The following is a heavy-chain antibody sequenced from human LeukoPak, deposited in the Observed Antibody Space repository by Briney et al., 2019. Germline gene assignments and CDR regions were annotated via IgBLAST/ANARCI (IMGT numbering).Heavy chain of an antibody. J-gene: IGHJ3*02. D-gene: IGHD1-1*01. CDR3: ATDRLEIYALHI. V-gene: IGHV1-24*01. Sequence: ASVNVSCRVSGYSLSDLSIHWVRHVTGKGLERMGGFEPEEGEHGETIYAQKFEGRLTLTEDTATDTAYMELVSLTSADTAVYYCATDRLEIYALHIWGQGTVVTVSS. CDR1: GYSLSDLS. CDR2: FEPEEGEHGET.